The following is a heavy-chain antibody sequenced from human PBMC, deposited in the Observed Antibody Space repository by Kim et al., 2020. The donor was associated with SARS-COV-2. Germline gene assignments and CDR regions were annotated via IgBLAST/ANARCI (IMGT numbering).Heavy chain of an antibody. CDR1: GDSVSSNSAA. Sequence: SQTLSLTCAISGDSVSSNSAAWNWIRQSPSRGLEWLGRTYYRSKWYNDYAVSVKSRITINPDTSKNQFSLQLNSVTPEDTAVYYCARGLEDDYGGNDAFDIWGQGTMVTVSS. CDR2: TYYRSKWYN. J-gene: IGHJ3*02. CDR3: ARGLEDDYGGNDAFDI. D-gene: IGHD4-17*01. V-gene: IGHV6-1*01.